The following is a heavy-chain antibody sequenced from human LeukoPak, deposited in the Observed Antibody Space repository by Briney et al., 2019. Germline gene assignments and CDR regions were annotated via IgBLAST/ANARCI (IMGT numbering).Heavy chain of an antibody. CDR3: AREAGAAAGPFDY. Sequence: GGSLRLSCAASGFTFSNYWMSWVRQAPGKGLEWASVIYSGGSTYYADSVKGRFTISRDNSKNTLYLQMNSLRAEDTAVYYCAREAGAAAGPFDYWGQGTLVTVSS. CDR1: GFTFSNYW. CDR2: IYSGGST. V-gene: IGHV3-66*02. J-gene: IGHJ4*02. D-gene: IGHD6-13*01.